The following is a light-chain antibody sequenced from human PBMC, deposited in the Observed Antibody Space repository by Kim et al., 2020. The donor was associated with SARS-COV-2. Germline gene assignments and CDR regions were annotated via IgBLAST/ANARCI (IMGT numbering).Light chain of an antibody. CDR1: QSVISSY. J-gene: IGKJ2*01. V-gene: IGKV3-20*01. CDR3: QEYGSSPPYT. CDR2: GAS. Sequence: EIVLTQSPGTLSLSPGERATLSCRASQSVISSYLVWYQQKPGQAPRLLIYGASSRATGIPDRFSGSGSGRDFTLTISRLEPEDFAVYYCQEYGSSPPYTFGQGTRLDI.